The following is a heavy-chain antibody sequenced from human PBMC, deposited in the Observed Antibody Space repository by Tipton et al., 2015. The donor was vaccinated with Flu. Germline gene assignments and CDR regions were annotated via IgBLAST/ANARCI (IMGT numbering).Heavy chain of an antibody. J-gene: IGHJ4*02. CDR3: ARDRYSSGWYDY. CDR1: GGPISSSSYY. CDR2: IYYSGST. D-gene: IGHD6-19*01. V-gene: IGHV4-39*07. Sequence: TLSLTCTVSGGPISSSSYYWGWIRQPPGKGLEWIGSIYYSGSTYYNPSLKSRVTISVDTSKNQFSLKLSSVTAADTAVYYCARDRYSSGWYDYWGQGTLVTVSS.